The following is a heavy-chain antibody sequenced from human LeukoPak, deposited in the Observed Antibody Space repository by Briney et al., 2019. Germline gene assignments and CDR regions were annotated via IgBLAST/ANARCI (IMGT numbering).Heavy chain of an antibody. V-gene: IGHV1-18*01. CDR3: ARSGVGYFYDNSGYYPLDY. D-gene: IGHD3-22*01. Sequence: ASVKVSCKASGYTFTNYGISWVRQAPGQGLEWMGWISAYTGNTNYAQNFPGRVTMTTDTSTSTAYMELRSLRSDDTAVYYCARSGVGYFYDNSGYYPLDYWGQGTLVTVSS. J-gene: IGHJ4*02. CDR2: ISAYTGNT. CDR1: GYTFTNYG.